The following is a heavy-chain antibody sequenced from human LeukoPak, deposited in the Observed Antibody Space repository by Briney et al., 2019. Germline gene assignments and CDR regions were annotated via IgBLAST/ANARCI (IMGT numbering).Heavy chain of an antibody. CDR2: INPNSGGT. V-gene: IGHV1-2*02. CDR3: ARAYYDILTGYGEVCDY. J-gene: IGHJ4*02. CDR1: GYTFTGYY. Sequence: ASVKVSCKASGYTFTGYYMHWVRQAPGQGLEWMGWINPNSGGTNYAQKFQGRVTMTRDTSISTAYMELSRLRSDDTAVYYCARAYYDILTGYGEVCDYWGQGTLVTVSS. D-gene: IGHD3-9*01.